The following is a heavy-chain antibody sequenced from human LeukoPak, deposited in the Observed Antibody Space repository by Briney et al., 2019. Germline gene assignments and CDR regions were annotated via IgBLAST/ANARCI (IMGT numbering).Heavy chain of an antibody. V-gene: IGHV3-23*01. CDR1: GFTFSSYS. CDR3: ARVYDYVWGSYRYTLHFDY. Sequence: GGSLRLSCAASGFTFSSYSMNWVRQAPGKGLEWVSDISGSGGDTYYADSVKGRFTISRDNSKNTLYLQMNSLRAEDTAVYYCARVYDYVWGSYRYTLHFDYWGQGTLVTVSS. J-gene: IGHJ4*02. D-gene: IGHD3-16*02. CDR2: ISGSGGDT.